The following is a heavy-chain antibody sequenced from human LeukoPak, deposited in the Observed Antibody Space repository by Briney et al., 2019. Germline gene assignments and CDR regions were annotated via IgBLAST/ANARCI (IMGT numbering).Heavy chain of an antibody. CDR3: ARYTSNVVGKRHYFDY. D-gene: IGHD1-26*01. CDR2: ISSSSSYI. V-gene: IGHV3-21*01. CDR1: GFTFSSYS. Sequence: PGGSLRLSCAASGFTFSSYSMNWVRQAPGKGLEWVSSISSSSSYIYYADSVKGRFTISRDNTKNSLYLQMNSLRAEDTAVYYCARYTSNVVGKRHYFDYWGQGTLVTVSS. J-gene: IGHJ4*02.